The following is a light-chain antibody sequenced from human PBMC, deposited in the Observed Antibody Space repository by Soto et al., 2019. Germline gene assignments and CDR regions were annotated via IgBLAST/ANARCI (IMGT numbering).Light chain of an antibody. CDR1: DLGSKF. CDR2: QDN. CDR3: QAWDIRV. V-gene: IGLV3-1*01. Sequence: SYELTQPPSVSMSPGQTASITCSGDDLGSKFACWYQQKPGQSPVLVIYQDNKRPSGIPERFSGSNSGDTATLTISGTQPMDEADYYCQAWDIRVFGGGTKLTVL. J-gene: IGLJ3*02.